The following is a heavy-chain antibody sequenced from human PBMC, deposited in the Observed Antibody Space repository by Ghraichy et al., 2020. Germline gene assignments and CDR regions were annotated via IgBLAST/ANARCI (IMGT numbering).Heavy chain of an antibody. Sequence: GESLNISCAASGFTFSVYPMSWVRQAPGKGLEWVSGISGSGGAAYSVDSVRGRSTISRDNSKNTLYLQINSLRPDDTAVYYCAKGVREYSYGPPDSWGQGTLVTVSS. CDR1: GFTFSVYP. D-gene: IGHD5-18*01. V-gene: IGHV3-23*01. CDR3: AKGVREYSYGPPDS. J-gene: IGHJ5*01. CDR2: ISGSGGAA.